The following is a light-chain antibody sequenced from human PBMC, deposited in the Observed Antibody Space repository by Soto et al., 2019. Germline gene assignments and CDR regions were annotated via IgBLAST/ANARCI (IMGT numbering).Light chain of an antibody. CDR1: QSISSY. CDR2: AAS. V-gene: IGKV1-39*01. CDR3: QQLHGYPIT. J-gene: IGKJ5*01. Sequence: DIQMTQSPSSLSASXXDIVXITCLASQSISSYLNWYQQKPGKAPKXXIYAASNFQSGGPSRFSGSGAVTHFTLTSSSLQPEDFATYYCQQLHGYPITFGQGTRLEIK.